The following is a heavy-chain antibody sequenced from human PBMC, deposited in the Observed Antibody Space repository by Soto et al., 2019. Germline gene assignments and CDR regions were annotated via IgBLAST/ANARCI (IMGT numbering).Heavy chain of an antibody. V-gene: IGHV4-30-2*01. Sequence: SETLSLTCAVSGGSIIRGGYSWSWIRQPPGKGLEWIGYIYHSGSTYYNPSLKSRVTISVDRSKNQFSLKLSSVTAADTAVYYCARVVVVAATRSVWFDPWGQGTLVTVSS. CDR1: GGSIIRGGYS. CDR2: IYHSGST. CDR3: ARVVVVAATRSVWFDP. J-gene: IGHJ5*02. D-gene: IGHD2-15*01.